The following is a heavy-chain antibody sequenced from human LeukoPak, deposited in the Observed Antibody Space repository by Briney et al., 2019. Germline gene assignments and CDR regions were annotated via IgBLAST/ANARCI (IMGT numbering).Heavy chain of an antibody. CDR2: IYHSGST. J-gene: IGHJ3*02. Sequence: SQTLSLTCTVSGGSISSGGYYWSWIRQPPGKGLEWIGYIYHSGSTNYNPSLKSRVTISVDTSKNQFSLKLSSVTAADTAVFYCARLPKYNYVWGEDIWGQGTMVTVSS. CDR3: ARLPKYNYVWGEDI. V-gene: IGHV4-30-2*01. CDR1: GGSISSGGYY. D-gene: IGHD3-16*01.